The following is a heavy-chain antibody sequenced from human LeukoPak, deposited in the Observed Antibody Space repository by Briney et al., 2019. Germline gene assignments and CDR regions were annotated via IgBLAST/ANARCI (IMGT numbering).Heavy chain of an antibody. V-gene: IGHV4-39*01. CDR3: ARLAGRLYYYGMDV. J-gene: IGHJ6*02. Sequence: SETLSLTCTVSGGSISSSSYYWGWIRQPPGKGLEWIGSIYYSGSTYYNPSLKSRVTISVDTSKNQFSLKLSSVTAADTAVYYCARLAGRLYYYGMDVWGQGTTVTVSS. CDR2: IYYSGST. CDR1: GGSISSSSYY.